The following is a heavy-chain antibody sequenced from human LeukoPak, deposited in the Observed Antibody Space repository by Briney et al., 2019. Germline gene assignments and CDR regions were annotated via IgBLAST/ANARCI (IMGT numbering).Heavy chain of an antibody. J-gene: IGHJ4*02. CDR2: IKSKTDGGTT. CDR3: TTDPSGYYYRLSDY. D-gene: IGHD3-22*01. CDR1: GFTFSSYW. V-gene: IGHV3-15*01. Sequence: PGGSLRLSCAASGFTFSSYWMSWVRQAPGRGLEWVGRIKSKTDGGTTDYAAPVKGRFTISRDDSKNTLYLQMNSLKTEDTAVYYCTTDPSGYYYRLSDYWGQGTLVTVSS.